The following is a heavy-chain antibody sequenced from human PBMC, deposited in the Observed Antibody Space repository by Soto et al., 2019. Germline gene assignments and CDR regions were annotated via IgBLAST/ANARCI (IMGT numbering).Heavy chain of an antibody. CDR3: ARIHCSTGSCYPSMIHYYYPMDV. Sequence: QVQLAQSGAEVKKPGSSVKVSCKASGDTFSSYAFTWVRQAPGQGLEWMGGIIPMFGTSDYAQKFQGRVSITADEFTTTAYMELSSLRSDDTAMYYCARIHCSTGSCYPSMIHYYYPMDVWGQGTTVTVSS. J-gene: IGHJ6*02. V-gene: IGHV1-69*01. CDR2: IIPMFGTS. CDR1: GDTFSSYA. D-gene: IGHD2-2*01.